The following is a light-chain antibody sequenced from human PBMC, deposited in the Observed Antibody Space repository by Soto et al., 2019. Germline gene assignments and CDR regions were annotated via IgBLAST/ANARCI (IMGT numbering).Light chain of an antibody. Sequence: QSVLTQPASVSGSPGQSITISCTGTSSDVGKYNYVSWYQQHPAKAPKLMIFEVSNRPSGVSNRFSGSKSGNAASLTISGLQAEVEAEYYCSSYTGSSINTVVFGGGTKLTVL. V-gene: IGLV2-14*01. CDR2: EVS. CDR1: SSDVGKYNY. CDR3: SSYTGSSINTVV. J-gene: IGLJ2*01.